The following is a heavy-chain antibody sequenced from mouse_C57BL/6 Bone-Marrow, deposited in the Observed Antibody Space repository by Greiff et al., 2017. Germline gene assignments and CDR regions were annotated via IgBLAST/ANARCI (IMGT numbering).Heavy chain of an antibody. Sequence: VKLQESGAELVKPGASVKISCKASGYAFSSYWMNWVKQRPGKGLEWIGQIYPGDGDTNYNGKFKGKATLTADKSSSTAYMQLSSLTSEDSAVYFCARSSSVVFDYWGQGTTLTVSS. J-gene: IGHJ2*01. CDR2: IYPGDGDT. CDR3: ARSSSVVFDY. CDR1: GYAFSSYW. D-gene: IGHD1-1*01. V-gene: IGHV1-80*01.